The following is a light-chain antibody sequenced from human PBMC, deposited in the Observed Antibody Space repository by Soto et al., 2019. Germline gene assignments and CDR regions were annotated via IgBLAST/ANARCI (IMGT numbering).Light chain of an antibody. CDR2: VIS. CDR1: QSVNSN. J-gene: IGKJ5*01. Sequence: EMLMTQSPAIGSVSRGESATLSCRASQSVNSNYLAWYQQHPGQPPRLLIYVISTRATGINAIFSSSGSGTEFSLTISSLQSEDFAVYYCQQCSKWPITFGQGTRLEIK. CDR3: QQCSKWPIT. V-gene: IGKV3-15*01.